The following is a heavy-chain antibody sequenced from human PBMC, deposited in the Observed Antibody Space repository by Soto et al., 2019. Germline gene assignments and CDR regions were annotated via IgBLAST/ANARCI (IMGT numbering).Heavy chain of an antibody. D-gene: IGHD5-12*01. CDR2: IIPIFGTA. CDR1: GGTFSSYA. V-gene: IGHV1-69*06. J-gene: IGHJ6*02. CDR3: ARLVATRYYYYGMDV. Sequence: SVKVSCKASGGTFSSYAISWVRQAPGQGLEWMGGIIPIFGTANYAQKFQGRVTITADKSTSTAYMELSSLRSGDTAVYYCARLVATRYYYYGMDVWGQGTTVTVSS.